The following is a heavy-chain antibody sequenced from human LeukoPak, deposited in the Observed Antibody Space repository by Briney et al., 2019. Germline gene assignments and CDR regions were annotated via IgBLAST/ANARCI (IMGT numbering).Heavy chain of an antibody. CDR3: ARVDFWFGDPPRGYFDY. J-gene: IGHJ4*02. D-gene: IGHD3-10*01. CDR2: INPNSGGT. Sequence: EASVKVSCKASGYTFTGYYMHWVRQAPGQGLEWMGWINPNSGGTNYAQKFQGRVTMTRDTSISTAYMELSRLRSDDTAVYYCARVDFWFGDPPRGYFDYWGQGTLVTVSS. CDR1: GYTFTGYY. V-gene: IGHV1-2*02.